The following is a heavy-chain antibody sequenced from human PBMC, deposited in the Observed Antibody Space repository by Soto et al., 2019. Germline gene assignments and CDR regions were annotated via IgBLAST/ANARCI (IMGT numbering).Heavy chain of an antibody. V-gene: IGHV5-51*01. Sequence: PGESMNISCKGSGYSFTSYWIGWVRQMPGKGLEWMGIIYPGDSDTRYSPSFQGQVTISADKSISTAYLQWSSLKASDTAMYYCARHLTRDDILTGYHNPYYYGMDVWGQGTTVTVSS. J-gene: IGHJ6*02. CDR2: IYPGDSDT. CDR1: GYSFTSYW. D-gene: IGHD3-9*01. CDR3: ARHLTRDDILTGYHNPYYYGMDV.